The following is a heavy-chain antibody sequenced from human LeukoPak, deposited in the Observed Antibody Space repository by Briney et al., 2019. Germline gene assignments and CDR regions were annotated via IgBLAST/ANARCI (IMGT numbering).Heavy chain of an antibody. CDR3: ARRGTAMVIDY. D-gene: IGHD5-18*01. Sequence: GESLKISCKGSGYSFTSYWMGWVRQMPEKGLGWMGIIYPGDSDTRYSPSFQGQVTISADKSISTAYLQWSSLTASDTAIYYCARRGTAMVIDYWGQGTLVTVSS. CDR2: IYPGDSDT. J-gene: IGHJ4*02. V-gene: IGHV5-51*01. CDR1: GYSFTSYW.